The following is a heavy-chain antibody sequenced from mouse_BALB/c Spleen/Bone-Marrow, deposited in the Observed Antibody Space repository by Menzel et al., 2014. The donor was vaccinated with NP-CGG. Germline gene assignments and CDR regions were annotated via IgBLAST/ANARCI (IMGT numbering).Heavy chain of an antibody. CDR3: ANLGRYAMDY. V-gene: IGHV1-84*02. CDR2: IYHGSGST. Sequence: LMESGPELVKPGASVKISCKASGYTFTDYYINWVKQKPGQGLEWIGWIYHGSGSTKYNEKFKGKATLTVDTSSSTAYMQLSSLTSEDTAVYFCANLGRYAMDYWGQGTSVTVSS. J-gene: IGHJ4*01. D-gene: IGHD3-1*01. CDR1: GYTFTDYY.